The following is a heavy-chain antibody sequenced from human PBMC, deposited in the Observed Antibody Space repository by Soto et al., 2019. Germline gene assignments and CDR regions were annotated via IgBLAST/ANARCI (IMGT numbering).Heavy chain of an antibody. Sequence: QVQLVQSGAEVKKPGASVKVSCKASGYTFTSYAMHWVRQAPGQRLEWMGWINAGNGDTKYSQKFQDRVTINRDTSATTAYMELSSLRSEDTAIYYCARVVWFGEGASAVFEYWGQGTLVTVSS. D-gene: IGHD3-10*01. J-gene: IGHJ4*02. V-gene: IGHV1-3*01. CDR1: GYTFTSYA. CDR2: INAGNGDT. CDR3: ARVVWFGEGASAVFEY.